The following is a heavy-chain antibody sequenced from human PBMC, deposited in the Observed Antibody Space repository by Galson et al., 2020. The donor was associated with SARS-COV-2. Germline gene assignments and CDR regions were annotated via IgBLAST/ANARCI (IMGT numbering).Heavy chain of an antibody. J-gene: IGHJ6*02. V-gene: IGHV3-30*18. Sequence: GGSLRLSCAASGFTFTSYGMHWVRQAPGKGLAWVAFISNDGSDKYYADSVKGRFTISRDNSKNTLYLQMNSLRAEDTAMYYCAKDREDCSGDNCSDYYYYGMDVWGQGTTVTGSS. CDR1: GFTFTSYG. CDR3: AKDREDCSGDNCSDYYYYGMDV. D-gene: IGHD2-15*01. CDR2: ISNDGSDK.